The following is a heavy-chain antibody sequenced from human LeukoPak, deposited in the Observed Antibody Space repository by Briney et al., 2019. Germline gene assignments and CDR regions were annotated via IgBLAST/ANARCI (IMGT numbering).Heavy chain of an antibody. Sequence: SETLSLTCTVSGGSISSTSHYWDWIRQPPGKGLEWIGSIYYSGSTYYNPSLKSRVTISVDTSKNQFSLKLSSVTAADTAIYYCATSSAGDSSSLYYESFRPNWFGPWAREPWSPSPQ. J-gene: IGHJ5*02. CDR2: IYYSGST. D-gene: IGHD3-22*01. CDR3: ATSSAGDSSSLYYESFRPNWFGP. CDR1: GGSISSTSHY. V-gene: IGHV4-39*01.